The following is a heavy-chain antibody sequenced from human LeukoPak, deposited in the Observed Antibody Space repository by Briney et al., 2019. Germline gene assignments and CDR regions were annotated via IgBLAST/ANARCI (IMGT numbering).Heavy chain of an antibody. CDR3: ATIRNCGGDCYYFDY. V-gene: IGHV3-7*01. Sequence: GGSLRLSCAASEFTLSSYWMAWVRQAPGKGLAWVANIKQDGSETYYVDSVKGRFTISRDNARNSLYLQMSNLRAEDTAVYYCATIRNCGGDCYYFDYWGQGTLVTVSS. CDR1: EFTLSSYW. CDR2: IKQDGSET. J-gene: IGHJ4*02. D-gene: IGHD2-21*02.